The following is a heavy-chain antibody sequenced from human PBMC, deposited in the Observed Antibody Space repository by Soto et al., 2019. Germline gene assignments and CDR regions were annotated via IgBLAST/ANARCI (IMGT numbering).Heavy chain of an antibody. Sequence: EMQVLESGGGLVQPGGSLRLSCAASGFTFSSYDMNWVRQAPGKGLEWVSGIRSDGDTTYNADSVKGRFTVSRDTSKNTVDLQMNSLRAEDTAVYYCAKGKGVGATPDGANCWGQGTLVTVSS. CDR3: AKGKGVGATPDGANC. CDR1: GFTFSSYD. CDR2: IRSDGDTT. V-gene: IGHV3-23*01. J-gene: IGHJ4*02. D-gene: IGHD1-26*01.